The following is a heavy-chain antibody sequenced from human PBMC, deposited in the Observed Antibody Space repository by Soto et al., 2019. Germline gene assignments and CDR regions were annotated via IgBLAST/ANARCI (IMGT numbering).Heavy chain of an antibody. Sequence: SETLSHTCTVSGGSISSYYWIWIRQPPGKGLEWIGYIYYSGSTNYNPSLKSRVTISVDTSKNQFSLKPSSVTAADTAVYYCAREKPFFDDYGDSTPRYFDYWGQGTLVTVSS. CDR3: AREKPFFDDYGDSTPRYFDY. CDR1: GGSISSYY. J-gene: IGHJ4*02. V-gene: IGHV4-59*01. D-gene: IGHD4-17*01. CDR2: IYYSGST.